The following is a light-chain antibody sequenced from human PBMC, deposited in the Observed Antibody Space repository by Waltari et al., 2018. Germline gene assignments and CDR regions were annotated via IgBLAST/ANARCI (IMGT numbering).Light chain of an antibody. V-gene: IGLV2-23*01. CDR2: EDN. J-gene: IGLJ1*01. CDR1: SSGFGSYNL. CDR3: FSYAGSNIYV. Sequence: QSALTQPASVSGSPGQSITISCAGTSSGFGSYNLVSWYQQHPGRAPKLIIYEDNKRPSGVSSRFSGSKSGNTASLTISGLQTEDEAEYYCFSYAGSNIYVFASGTKVTVL.